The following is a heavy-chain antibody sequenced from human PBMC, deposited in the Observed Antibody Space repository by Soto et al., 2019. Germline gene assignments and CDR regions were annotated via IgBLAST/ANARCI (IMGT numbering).Heavy chain of an antibody. J-gene: IGHJ4*02. CDR3: ARRGRTASFGYCSGGSCFRSDPFDY. V-gene: IGHV4-39*01. D-gene: IGHD2-15*01. Sequence: SETLSLTCTVSGGSISSSSYYWGWIRQPPGKGLEWIGSIYYSGSTYYNPSLKSRVTISVDTSKNQFSLKLSSVTAADTAVYYCARRGRTASFGYCSGGSCFRSDPFDYWGQGTLVTVSS. CDR1: GGSISSSSYY. CDR2: IYYSGST.